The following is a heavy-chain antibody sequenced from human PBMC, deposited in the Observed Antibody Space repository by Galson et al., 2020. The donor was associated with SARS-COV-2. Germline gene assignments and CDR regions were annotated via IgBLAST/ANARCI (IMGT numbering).Heavy chain of an antibody. CDR3: SAVGGSNFDY. Sequence: PSETLSLTCTVSGDSLRNYYWSWIRQPPEKGLAWIGALYSSGSTIYNPSFKSRVTISIDTSKNQFSLKLSSVPAADTAVYYCSAVGGSNFDYWCQGALVTVSS. CDR2: LYSSGST. D-gene: IGHD1-26*01. CDR1: GDSLRNYY. V-gene: IGHV4-59*01. J-gene: IGHJ4*02.